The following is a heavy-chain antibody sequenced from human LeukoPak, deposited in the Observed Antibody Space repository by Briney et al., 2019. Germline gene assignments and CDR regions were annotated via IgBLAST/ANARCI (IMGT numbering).Heavy chain of an antibody. V-gene: IGHV3-23*01. J-gene: IGHJ4*02. CDR1: GFAFKNYA. D-gene: IGHD1-26*01. Sequence: GGSLRLSCAASGFAFKNYAMTWVRQAPGKGLEWVSNINDNGGQRHYADSVKGRFTISRDNSKNTVFLQMDSLRAEDTAVYYCAKTQWKVGATDYFDYWGQGILVTVS. CDR2: INDNGGQR. CDR3: AKTQWKVGATDYFDY.